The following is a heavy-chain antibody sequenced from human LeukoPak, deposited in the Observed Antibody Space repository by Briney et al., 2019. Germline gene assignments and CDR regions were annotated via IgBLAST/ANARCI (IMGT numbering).Heavy chain of an antibody. Sequence: SETLSLTCTVSGGSISSGGYYWRWIRQHPGKGLEWIGYIYYSGSTYYNPSLKSRVTISVDTSKNQFSQKLSSVTAADTAVYYCASTTTYSSSWYGEYFQHWGQGTLVTVSS. CDR2: IYYSGST. D-gene: IGHD6-13*01. J-gene: IGHJ1*01. CDR3: ASTTTYSSSWYGEYFQH. CDR1: GGSISSGGYY. V-gene: IGHV4-31*03.